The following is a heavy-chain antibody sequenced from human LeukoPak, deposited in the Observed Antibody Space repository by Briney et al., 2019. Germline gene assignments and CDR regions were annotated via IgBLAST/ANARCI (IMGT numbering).Heavy chain of an antibody. D-gene: IGHD6-6*01. CDR1: GFTFSGYR. CDR2: INSNGSST. J-gene: IGHJ6*03. Sequence: GGSLRLSCAASGFTFSGYRMHWVRHAPGKGLVWVSRINSNGSSTNYADSVKGRFTSSRDNAKNTLYLQMNSLRAEDTAVYYCARDGAGSSLYMDVWGKGTTVTVSS. CDR3: ARDGAGSSLYMDV. V-gene: IGHV3-74*01.